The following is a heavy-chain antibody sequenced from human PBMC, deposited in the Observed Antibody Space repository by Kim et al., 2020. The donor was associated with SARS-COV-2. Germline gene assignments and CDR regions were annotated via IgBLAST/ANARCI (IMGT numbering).Heavy chain of an antibody. CDR2: SI. V-gene: IGHV3-9*01. Sequence: SIGYADSVKGRFTISRDNAKNSLYLQMNSLRAEDTALYYCAKDPTRAAVYWGQGTLVTVSS. CDR3: AKDPTRAAVY. J-gene: IGHJ4*02. D-gene: IGHD6-25*01.